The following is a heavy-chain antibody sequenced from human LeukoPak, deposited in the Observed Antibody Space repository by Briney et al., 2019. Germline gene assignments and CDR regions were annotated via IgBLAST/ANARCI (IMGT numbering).Heavy chain of an antibody. V-gene: IGHV4-59*08. Sequence: SETLSLTCTVSGGSISSYYWSWIRQPPGKGLEWIGYIYYSGSTYYNPSLKSRVTISVDTSKNQFSLKLSSVTAADTAVYYCARGNGEQVALEYWGQGTLVTVSS. CDR2: IYYSGST. J-gene: IGHJ4*02. CDR1: GGSISSYY. D-gene: IGHD6-13*01. CDR3: ARGNGEQVALEY.